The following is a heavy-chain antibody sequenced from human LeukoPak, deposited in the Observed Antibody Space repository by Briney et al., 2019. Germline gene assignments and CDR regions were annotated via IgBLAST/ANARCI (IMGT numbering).Heavy chain of an antibody. CDR3: ARDGRYYYDSSGYYYYYYGMDV. Sequence: GGSLRLSCAASGFTFSSYAMHWVRQAPGKGLEWVAVISYDGSNKYYADSVKGRFTISRGNSKNTLYLQMNSLRAEDTAVYYCARDGRYYYDSSGYYYYYYGMDVWGQGTTVTVSS. D-gene: IGHD3-22*01. J-gene: IGHJ6*02. V-gene: IGHV3-30-3*01. CDR1: GFTFSSYA. CDR2: ISYDGSNK.